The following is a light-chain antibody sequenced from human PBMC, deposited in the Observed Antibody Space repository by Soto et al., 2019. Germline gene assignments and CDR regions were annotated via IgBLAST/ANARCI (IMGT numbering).Light chain of an antibody. CDR3: QQYKTYMYT. V-gene: IGKV1-5*03. J-gene: IGKJ2*01. CDR2: RAS. Sequence: DIQMTQSPSTLSASVGDRVTITCRASQSTDSWLAWYQQKPGKAPKLLIYRASSLESGVPSRFSDSGSGTEFTLTISSLQPDDFATYYCQQYKTYMYTFAQGTKLDIK. CDR1: QSTDSW.